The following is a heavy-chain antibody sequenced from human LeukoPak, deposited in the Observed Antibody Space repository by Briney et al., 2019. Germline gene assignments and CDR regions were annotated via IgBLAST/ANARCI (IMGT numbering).Heavy chain of an antibody. Sequence: SVKVSCXASGGTISSYAISWVRQAPGQGLEWMGRIIPIFGTANYAQKFQGRVTITTDESTSTAYMELSSLRSEDTAVYYCAAASGDCSGGSCAGYWGQGTLVTVSS. V-gene: IGHV1-69*05. D-gene: IGHD2-15*01. CDR2: IIPIFGTA. J-gene: IGHJ4*02. CDR3: AAASGDCSGGSCAGY. CDR1: GGTISSYA.